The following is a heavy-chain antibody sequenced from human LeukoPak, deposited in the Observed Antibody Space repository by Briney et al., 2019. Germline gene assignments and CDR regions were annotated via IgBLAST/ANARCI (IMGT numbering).Heavy chain of an antibody. CDR2: IYHSGST. Sequence: PSETLSLTCTVSGYSISSGYFWGWIRQPPGKGLECIGTIYHSGSTYYNPSLKSRVTISVDTSRNQFSLKLSSVTAADTAVYYCARVPLAAADYYFDYWGQGTLVTVSS. CDR1: GYSISSGYF. CDR3: ARVPLAAADYYFDY. J-gene: IGHJ4*02. V-gene: IGHV4-38-2*02. D-gene: IGHD6-13*01.